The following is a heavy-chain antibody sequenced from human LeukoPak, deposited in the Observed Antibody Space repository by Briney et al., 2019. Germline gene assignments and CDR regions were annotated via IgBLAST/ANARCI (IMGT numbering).Heavy chain of an antibody. CDR3: ARGVAVATSLEWFDP. CDR2: ISPSNDDT. D-gene: IGHD5-12*01. Sequence: WASVKVSCKASGYTFTSYGISWVRQAPGQGLEWMGWISPSNDDTKCAQNFQGRVTLTTDTSTSTAYMELTNLRSDDTAVYYCARGVAVATSLEWFDPWGQGTLVIVSS. CDR1: GYTFTSYG. J-gene: IGHJ5*02. V-gene: IGHV1-18*01.